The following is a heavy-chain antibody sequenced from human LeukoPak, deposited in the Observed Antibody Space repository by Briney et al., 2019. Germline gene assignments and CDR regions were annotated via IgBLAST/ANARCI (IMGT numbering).Heavy chain of an antibody. CDR1: GGSISSSSYY. V-gene: IGHV4-39*01. CDR2: IYYSGST. D-gene: IGHD6-13*01. J-gene: IGHJ4*02. CDR3: ARQNSGYSAGRPFDY. Sequence: PSETLSLTCTVSGGSISSSSYYWGWIRQPPGKGLEWIGSIYYSGSTYYNPSLKSRVTISVDTSKNQFSLKLSSVTAADTAVYYCARQNSGYSAGRPFDYWGQGTLVTVSS.